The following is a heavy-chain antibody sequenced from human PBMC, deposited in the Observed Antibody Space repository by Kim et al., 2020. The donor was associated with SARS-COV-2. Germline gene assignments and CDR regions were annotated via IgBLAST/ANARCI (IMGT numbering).Heavy chain of an antibody. J-gene: IGHJ3*02. CDR3: ARAGMGIAVEKTAVIRGAFDI. D-gene: IGHD6-19*01. Sequence: SVKVSCKASGGTFSSYAISWVRQAPGQGLEWMGGIIPIFGTANYAQKFQGRVTITADESTSTAYMELSSLRSEDTAVYYGARAGMGIAVEKTAVIRGAFDIWGQGTMVTVSS. V-gene: IGHV1-69*13. CDR1: GGTFSSYA. CDR2: IIPIFGTA.